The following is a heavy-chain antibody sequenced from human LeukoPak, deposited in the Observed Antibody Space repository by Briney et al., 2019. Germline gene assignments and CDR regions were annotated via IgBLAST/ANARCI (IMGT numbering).Heavy chain of an antibody. J-gene: IGHJ4*02. V-gene: IGHV4-4*07. D-gene: IGHD3-9*01. Sequence: SETLSLTCTVSGGSISNYYWSWIRQPVGKGLEWIGRIYTSGGTTYNPSLKSRVTMSVDTSKNQFSLRLNSVTAADTALYYCARDRYPDYFDYWGQGTLVTVSS. CDR1: GGSISNYY. CDR3: ARDRYPDYFDY. CDR2: IYTSGGT.